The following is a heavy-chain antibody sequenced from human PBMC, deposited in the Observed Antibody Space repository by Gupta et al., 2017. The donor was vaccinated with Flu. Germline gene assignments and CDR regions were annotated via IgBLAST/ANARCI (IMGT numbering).Heavy chain of an antibody. J-gene: IGHJ6*03. D-gene: IGHD2-2*01. Sequence: GMHWVRQAPGKGLEWVAVISYDGSNKYYADSVKGRFTISRDNSKNTLYLQMNSLRAEDTAVYYCAKVVPAAKQIIYYMDVWGKGTTVTVSS. CDR2: ISYDGSNK. V-gene: IGHV3-30*18. CDR3: AKVVPAAKQIIYYMDV. CDR1: G.